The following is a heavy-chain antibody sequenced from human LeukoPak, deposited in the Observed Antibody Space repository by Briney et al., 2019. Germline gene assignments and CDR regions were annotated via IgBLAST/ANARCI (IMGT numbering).Heavy chain of an antibody. J-gene: IGHJ5*02. D-gene: IGHD2-2*01. CDR2: ISGDGGST. CDR3: AKDAYCSSTSCYENWFDP. V-gene: IGHV3-43*02. CDR1: GFTFDDYA. Sequence: GGSLRLSCAAAGFTFDDYAMHWVRQAPGKGLEGVSLISGDGGSTYYADSVKGRFTISRDNSKNSLYLQMNSLRTEDTALYYCAKDAYCSSTSCYENWFDPWGQGTLVTVSS.